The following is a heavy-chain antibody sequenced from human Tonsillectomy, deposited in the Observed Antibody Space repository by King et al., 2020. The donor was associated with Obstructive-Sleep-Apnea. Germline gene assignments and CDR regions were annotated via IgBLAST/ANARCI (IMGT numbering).Heavy chain of an antibody. CDR2: ISSSMSYI. V-gene: IGHV3-21*04. D-gene: IGHD3-3*01. CDR3: AREGPVTICGAVMGAFDI. Sequence: VQLVESGGGLVKPGGSLRLSCAASGFTFSTYNMNWVRQAPGEGLEWVSSISSSMSYIYYADSVKVRFTVSRDNARNSLYLQMNSLRAEDTAVYYCAREGPVTICGAVMGAFDIWGQGTMVTVSS. J-gene: IGHJ3*02. CDR1: GFTFSTYN.